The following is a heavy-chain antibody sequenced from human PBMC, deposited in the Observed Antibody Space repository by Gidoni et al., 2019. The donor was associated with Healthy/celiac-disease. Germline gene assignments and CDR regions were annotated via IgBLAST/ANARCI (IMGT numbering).Heavy chain of an antibody. D-gene: IGHD4-17*01. CDR2: INPNSGGT. J-gene: IGHJ6*02. CDR3: ARVNYGDYEVYYYGMDV. V-gene: IGHV1-2*02. CDR1: GYTFTGYY. Sequence: QVQLVQSGAEVKKPGASVKVSCKASGYTFTGYYMHWVRQAPGQGLEWMGWINPNSGGTNYAQKFQGRVTMTRDTSISTAYMELSRLRSDDTAVYYCARVNYGDYEVYYYGMDVWGQGTTVTVSS.